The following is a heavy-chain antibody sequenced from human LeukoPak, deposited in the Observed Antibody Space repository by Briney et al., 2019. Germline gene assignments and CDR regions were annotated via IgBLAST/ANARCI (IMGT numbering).Heavy chain of an antibody. J-gene: IGHJ3*02. V-gene: IGHV4-59*01. CDR2: IYYSGRT. CDR1: GGSISSYY. Sequence: SETLSLTCTVSGGSISSYYCSWIRQSPGKGLEWIGYIYYSGRTNYNPSLKSRVTMSVDTSKNQFSLKLYSVTAADTAVYYCVRDHLDDDGAFDIWGQGTMVTVSS. CDR3: VRDHLDDDGAFDI. D-gene: IGHD3-3*01.